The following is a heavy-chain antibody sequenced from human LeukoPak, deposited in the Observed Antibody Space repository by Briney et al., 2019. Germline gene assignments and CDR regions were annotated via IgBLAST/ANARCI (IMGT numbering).Heavy chain of an antibody. CDR1: GGSISSYY. J-gene: IGHJ3*02. D-gene: IGHD3-22*01. Sequence: PSETLSLTCTVSGGSISSYYWSWIRQPPGKGLEWIGSIYSSGSTNYNPSLKSRVTISVDTSKNQFSLKLSSVTAADTAVYYCARVDYYDSSGYYDAFDMWGQGTMVTVSS. V-gene: IGHV4-59*01. CDR2: IYSSGST. CDR3: ARVDYYDSSGYYDAFDM.